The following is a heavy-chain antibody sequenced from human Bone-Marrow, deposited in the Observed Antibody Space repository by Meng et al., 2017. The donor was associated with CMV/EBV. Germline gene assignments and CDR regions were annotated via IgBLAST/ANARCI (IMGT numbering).Heavy chain of an antibody. Sequence: SETLSLTCTVSGGSISSSTYHWGWIRQPPGKGLEWIGSISYGGATHYNPSLKSRVTISLDKPKNQFSLRLNSVTAADTATYYCAKAEETILVIVFDPWGQGTLVTVSS. D-gene: IGHD3-16*02. J-gene: IGHJ5*02. CDR1: GGSISSSTYH. CDR2: ISYGGAT. CDR3: AKAEETILVIVFDP. V-gene: IGHV4-39*07.